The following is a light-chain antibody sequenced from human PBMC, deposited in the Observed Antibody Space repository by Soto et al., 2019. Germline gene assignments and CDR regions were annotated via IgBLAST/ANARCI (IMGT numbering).Light chain of an antibody. J-gene: IGKJ5*01. CDR1: QSVKFN. V-gene: IGKV3-15*01. Sequence: EIVMTHSPATLSLSPGERATLSFSASQSVKFNLAWYQQKPGQAPRLLIYGASTRATGIPARFSGSGPETEFALTISSLQSEDFAVYYCQQYNNWPPITFGQGTRLEI. CDR2: GAS. CDR3: QQYNNWPPIT.